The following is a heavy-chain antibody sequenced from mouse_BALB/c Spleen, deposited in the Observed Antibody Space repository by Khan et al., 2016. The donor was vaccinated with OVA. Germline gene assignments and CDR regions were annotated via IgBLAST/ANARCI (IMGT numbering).Heavy chain of an antibody. D-gene: IGHD2-1*01. CDR1: GFTFSTYA. J-gene: IGHJ3*01. V-gene: IGHV5-9-3*01. CDR2: ISSDGDYT. Sequence: EVELVESGGGLVKPGGSLKLSCAASGFTFSTYAMSWVRQTPEKRLVWVVTISSDGDYTYYPDNVTGRFTISRDNSKNTLYLQMSSLRSEDTAMYYCARSPYGNSAYWGQGTLVTVSA. CDR3: ARSPYGNSAY.